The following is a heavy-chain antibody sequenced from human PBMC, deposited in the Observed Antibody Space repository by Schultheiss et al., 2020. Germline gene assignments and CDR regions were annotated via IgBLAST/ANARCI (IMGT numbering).Heavy chain of an antibody. V-gene: IGHV3-23*01. Sequence: GGSLRLSCAASGFTFSSHAMHWVRQAPGKGLEWVAAISGSAESTFYAQFGKGRFTISRDNAKNSVYLQMNSLRAEDTAIYYCAKGDCVGHGDCSFDSWGQGTLVNVSS. D-gene: IGHD2-21*02. CDR2: ISGSAEST. CDR1: GFTFSSHA. CDR3: AKGDCVGHGDCSFDS. J-gene: IGHJ4*02.